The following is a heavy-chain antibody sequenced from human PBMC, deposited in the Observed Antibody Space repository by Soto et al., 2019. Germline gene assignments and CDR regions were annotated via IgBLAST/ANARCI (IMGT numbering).Heavy chain of an antibody. V-gene: IGHV3-15*07. J-gene: IGHJ3*02. CDR2: IKSKTDGGTT. CDR1: GVVFNKAW. D-gene: IGHD2-2*01. CDR3: THQRWGAFEI. Sequence: EVQLVESGGGLVKPGGSLTLSCAVSGVVFNKAWMNWVRQAPGKGLEWVGRIKSKTDGGTTDYAAPVKGRFTISRDDSKNTLYLQMNSLKTEDTAVYYCTHQRWGAFEIWGQGTLVTVSS.